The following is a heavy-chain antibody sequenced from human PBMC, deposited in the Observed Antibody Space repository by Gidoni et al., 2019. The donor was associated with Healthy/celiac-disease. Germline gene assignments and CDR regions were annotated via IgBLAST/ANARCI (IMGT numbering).Heavy chain of an antibody. V-gene: IGHV3-30*18. D-gene: IGHD2-2*02. CDR3: AKDSGGRYCSSTSCYTLTYYYGMDV. Sequence: QVLLVESGGVVVQPGRSLRLSCAASGFTFSRYGLHWVRQAPGKGLEWVAVISYDGSNKYYADSVKGRFTISRDNSKNTMYLQMNSLRAEDTAVYYCAKDSGGRYCSSTSCYTLTYYYGMDVWGQGTTVTVSS. J-gene: IGHJ6*02. CDR2: ISYDGSNK. CDR1: GFTFSRYG.